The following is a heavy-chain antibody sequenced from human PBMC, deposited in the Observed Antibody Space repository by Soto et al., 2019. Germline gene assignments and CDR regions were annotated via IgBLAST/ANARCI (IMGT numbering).Heavy chain of an antibody. V-gene: IGHV4-4*07. CDR1: GASISNYY. D-gene: IGHD6-6*01. CDR2: MSTSGTT. Sequence: ETLSLACTVSGASISNYYWSWIRQPAGKGLEWIGRMSTSGTTNYNPSLKSRVTMSIDTSKRQFSLMLNSVTAADTAVYYCRRDFDYWGQGTLVTVSS. J-gene: IGHJ4*02. CDR3: RRDFDY.